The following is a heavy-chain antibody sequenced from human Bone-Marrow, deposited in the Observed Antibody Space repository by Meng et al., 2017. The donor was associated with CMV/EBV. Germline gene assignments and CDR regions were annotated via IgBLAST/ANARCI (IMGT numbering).Heavy chain of an antibody. CDR2: IYYSGST. CDR1: GGTVSSGSCY. D-gene: IGHD2-2*01. J-gene: IGHJ4*02. Sequence: TVSGGTVSSGSCYWSWIRQPPGKGLEWIGYIYYSGSTNYNPSLKSRVTISVDTSKNQFSLKLSSVTAADTAVYYCASGRLPAASVDYWGQGTLVTVSS. CDR3: ASGRLPAASVDY. V-gene: IGHV4-61*01.